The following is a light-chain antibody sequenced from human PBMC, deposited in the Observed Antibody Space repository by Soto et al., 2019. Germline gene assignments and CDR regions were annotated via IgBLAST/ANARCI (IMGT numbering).Light chain of an antibody. J-gene: IGKJ2*01. CDR2: DAT. Sequence: ETVMTQSPATLCVSPGDRATLSCRASQSIRDNVAWYQQRPGQSPRLLIFDATRRAPGVPPRFSGSGSGTEFTLTIGSLQSDDFAVYYCQQYDDWPLYTFGQGTKVDNK. CDR1: QSIRDN. V-gene: IGKV3D-15*01. CDR3: QQYDDWPLYT.